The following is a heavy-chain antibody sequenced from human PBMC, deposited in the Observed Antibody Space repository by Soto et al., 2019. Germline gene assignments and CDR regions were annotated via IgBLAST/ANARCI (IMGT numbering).Heavy chain of an antibody. D-gene: IGHD1-7*01. CDR3: ARRITGTTDAFDI. CDR2: ISAYNGNT. Sequence: ASVKVSCKASGYTFTCYGICWVRHAPGQGLEWMGWISAYNGNTNYAQKFQGRVTITRDTSASTAYMELSSLRSEDTAVYYCARRITGTTDAFDIWGQGTMVTVSS. V-gene: IGHV1-18*01. J-gene: IGHJ3*02. CDR1: GYTFTCYG.